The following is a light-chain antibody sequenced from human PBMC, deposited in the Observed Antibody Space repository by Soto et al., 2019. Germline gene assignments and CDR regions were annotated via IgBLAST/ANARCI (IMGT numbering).Light chain of an antibody. V-gene: IGKV3-15*01. Sequence: EVVMTQSPATRSLSPGERATLSCRASQSISSDLAWYQQKPGQAPRLLIYGASTRASDIPARFSGSGSGTEFTLTISSLQSEDFAVYYCQQYNNWPPWTFGQGTKVDIK. J-gene: IGKJ1*01. CDR1: QSISSD. CDR2: GAS. CDR3: QQYNNWPPWT.